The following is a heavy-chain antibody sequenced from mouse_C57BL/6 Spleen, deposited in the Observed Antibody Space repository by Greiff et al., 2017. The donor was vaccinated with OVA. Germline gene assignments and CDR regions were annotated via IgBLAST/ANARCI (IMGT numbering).Heavy chain of an antibody. V-gene: IGHV1-82*01. CDR1: GYAFSSSW. Sequence: VQGVESGPELVKPGASVKISCKASGYAFSSSWMNWVKQRPGQGLEWIGRIYPGDVDTNYNGKFKGKATLTADKSSSTAYMQLSSLTSEDSAVYVWARSDYYGSSYWFAYWGQGTLVTVSA. J-gene: IGHJ3*01. CDR2: IYPGDVDT. CDR3: ARSDYYGSSYWFAY. D-gene: IGHD1-1*01.